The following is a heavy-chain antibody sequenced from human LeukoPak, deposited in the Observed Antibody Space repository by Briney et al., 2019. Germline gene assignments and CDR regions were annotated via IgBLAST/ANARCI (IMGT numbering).Heavy chain of an antibody. CDR1: GGSISSYY. V-gene: IGHV4-59*01. J-gene: IGHJ4*02. CDR3: GRAVAGYYFDY. CDR2: IYYSGST. D-gene: IGHD6-19*01. Sequence: SETLSLTCTVSGGSISSYYWSWIRQPPGKGLERIGYIYYSGSTNYNPSLKSRVTISVDTSKNQFSLKLSSVTAADTAVYYCGRAVAGYYFDYWGQGTLVTVSS.